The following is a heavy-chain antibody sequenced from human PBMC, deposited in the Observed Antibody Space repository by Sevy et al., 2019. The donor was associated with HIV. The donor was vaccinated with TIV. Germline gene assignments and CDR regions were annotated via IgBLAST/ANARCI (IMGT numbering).Heavy chain of an antibody. D-gene: IGHD2-15*01. CDR3: TTDPDCSGGSCYSGGYGYYYYYMDV. V-gene: IGHV3-15*01. CDR2: IKSKTDGGTT. J-gene: IGHJ6*03. Sequence: GGSLRLSCAASGFTFSNAWMSWVRQAPGKGLEWVGRIKSKTDGGTTDYAAPVKGRFTISRDDSKNTLYLQMNSLKTEDTAVYYCTTDPDCSGGSCYSGGYGYYYYYMDVWGKGTTVTVSS. CDR1: GFTFSNAW.